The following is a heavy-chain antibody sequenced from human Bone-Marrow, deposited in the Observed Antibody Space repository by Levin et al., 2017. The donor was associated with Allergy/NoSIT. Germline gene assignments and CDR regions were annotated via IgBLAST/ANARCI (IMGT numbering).Heavy chain of an antibody. CDR2: IKQDGSER. V-gene: IGHV3-7*01. CDR3: ATVAVPDATYYYLNY. J-gene: IGHJ4*02. D-gene: IGHD2-2*01. CDR1: GLTFNNYW. Sequence: GGSLRLSCAASGLTFNNYWMSWVRQAPGKGLEWVANIKQDGSERYYVDSVKGRFTISRDSAKNSLYLQMNSLRAEDTAVYYCATVAVPDATYYYLNYWGQGTLVTVSS.